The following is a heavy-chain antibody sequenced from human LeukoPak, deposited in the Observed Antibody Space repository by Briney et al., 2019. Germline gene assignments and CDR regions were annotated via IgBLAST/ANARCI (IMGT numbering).Heavy chain of an antibody. CDR1: GYSISSGYY. V-gene: IGHV4-38-2*01. Sequence: PSETLSLTCAVSGYSISSGYYWGWIRQPPGKGLEWIGSIYHSGSTYYNPSLKSRVTISVDTSKNQFSLKLSSVTAADTAVYYGARLAARHPFDYWGQGTLVTVSS. CDR3: ARLAARHPFDY. D-gene: IGHD6-6*01. CDR2: IYHSGST. J-gene: IGHJ4*02.